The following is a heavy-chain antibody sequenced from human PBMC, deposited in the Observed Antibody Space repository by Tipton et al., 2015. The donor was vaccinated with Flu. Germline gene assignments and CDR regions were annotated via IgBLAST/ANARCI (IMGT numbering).Heavy chain of an antibody. V-gene: IGHV4-59*11. CDR3: ARGATRRPFSGYDYTGY. CDR1: GGSISSHY. Sequence: TLSLTCTVSGGSISSHYWSWIRQPPGKGLEWIGYIYYSGSISYNPSLKSRVTISVDTSKSQFSLKLSSVTAADTAVYYCARGATRRPFSGYDYTGYWGQGTLVTVSS. CDR2: IYYSGSI. D-gene: IGHD5-12*01. J-gene: IGHJ4*02.